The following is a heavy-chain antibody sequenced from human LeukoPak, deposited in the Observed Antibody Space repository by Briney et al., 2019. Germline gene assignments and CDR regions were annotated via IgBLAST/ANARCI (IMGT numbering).Heavy chain of an antibody. CDR3: AQTLSHDYGDYDAFDI. V-gene: IGHV3-30*02. D-gene: IGHD4-17*01. J-gene: IGHJ3*02. Sequence: GGSLRLSCAASGFTFSSYGMHWVRQAPGKGLEWVAFIRYDGSNKYYADSVKGRFTISRDNSKNTLYLQMNSLRAEDTAAYYCAQTLSHDYGDYDAFDIWGQGTMVTVSS. CDR2: IRYDGSNK. CDR1: GFTFSSYG.